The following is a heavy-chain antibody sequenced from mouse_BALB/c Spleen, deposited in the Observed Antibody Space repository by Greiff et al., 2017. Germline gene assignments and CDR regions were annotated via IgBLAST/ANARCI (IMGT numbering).Heavy chain of an antibody. V-gene: IGHV5-6-4*01. CDR3: TRDWDWYCDV. D-gene: IGHD4-1*01. CDR2: ISSGGSYT. CDR1: GFTFSSYT. J-gene: IGHJ1*01. Sequence: EVQLVESGGGLVKPGGSLKLSCAASGFTFSSYTMSWVRQTPEKRLEWVATISSGGSYTYYPDSVKGRFTISRDNAKNTLYLQMSSLKSEDTAMYYCTRDWDWYCDVWGAGTTVTVSS.